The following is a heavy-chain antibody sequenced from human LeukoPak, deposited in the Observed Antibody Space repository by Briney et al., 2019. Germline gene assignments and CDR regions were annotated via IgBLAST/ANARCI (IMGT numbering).Heavy chain of an antibody. V-gene: IGHV5-51*01. CDR1: GYSFTSYW. J-gene: IGHJ5*02. CDR2: IYPGDSDT. D-gene: IGHD2-15*01. CDR3: VRSPACSSGTCYPNWFDP. Sequence: GESLKISCKGSGYSFTSYWIAWVRQMPGKGLECMGIIYPGDSDTRYSPSFQGQVTISADKSISSAYLQWSSLKASDTAMYYCVRSPACSSGTCYPNWFDPWGQGTLVTVSS.